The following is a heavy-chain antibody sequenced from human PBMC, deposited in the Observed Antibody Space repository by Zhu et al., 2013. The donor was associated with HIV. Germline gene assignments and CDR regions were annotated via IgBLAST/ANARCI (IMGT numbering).Heavy chain of an antibody. CDR3: ARDNDFWSGYYDVGKIAMDV. CDR2: ISAYDGSR. D-gene: IGHD3-3*01. V-gene: IGHV1-18*01. Sequence: QAQLVQSGAEVKKPGASVRVSCKASGYTFTSYGVSWVRQAPGQGLEWMGWISAYDGSRKYAQKLQGRVTLTTETFTNTAYMELRSLRSDDTAVYYCARDNDFWSGYYDVGKIAMDVWGQGTTVIVSS. J-gene: IGHJ6*02. CDR1: GYTFTSYG.